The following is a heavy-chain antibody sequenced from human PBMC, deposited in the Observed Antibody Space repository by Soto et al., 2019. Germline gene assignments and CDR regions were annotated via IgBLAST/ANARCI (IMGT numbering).Heavy chain of an antibody. J-gene: IGHJ4*02. CDR1: GYAFNSRY. CDR2: ISGYSAKT. Sequence: QVQLVQSGGEVKNPGASVKVSCKASGYAFNSRYINWVRQAPGQGLEWMGWISGYSAKTNYAQNLQGRVTMTIDTSTNTAYMELSSLTSDDTAVYYCARGGKWDFLSDYWGQGTLVTVSS. V-gene: IGHV1-18*01. CDR3: ARGGKWDFLSDY. D-gene: IGHD1-26*01.